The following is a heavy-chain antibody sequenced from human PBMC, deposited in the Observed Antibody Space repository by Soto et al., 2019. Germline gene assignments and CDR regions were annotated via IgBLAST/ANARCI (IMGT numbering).Heavy chain of an antibody. CDR1: GGSISSYY. V-gene: IGHV4-59*01. Sequence: QVQLQESGPGLVKPSETLSLTCTVSGGSISSYYWSWIRQPPGKGLEWIGYIYYSGSTNYNPSLKSRVTISVDTSKNQFSLKLSSVTAADTAVYYCARGRYPNWFDPWGQGTLVTVSS. CDR3: ARGRYPNWFDP. CDR2: IYYSGST. D-gene: IGHD1-20*01. J-gene: IGHJ5*02.